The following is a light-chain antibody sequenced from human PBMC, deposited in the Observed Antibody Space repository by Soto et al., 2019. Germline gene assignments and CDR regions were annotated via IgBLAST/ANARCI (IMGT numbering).Light chain of an antibody. CDR1: QSVSSN. Sequence: EIVMTQSPATLSVSPGERATLSCRASQSVSSNLAWYQQKPGQAPRLLIYGASIRATGIPGRFSGSGSGTEFTLTISSLQSGDFAVYYCQQYNNWPPWTFGRGTKVEIK. V-gene: IGKV3-15*01. CDR2: GAS. CDR3: QQYNNWPPWT. J-gene: IGKJ1*01.